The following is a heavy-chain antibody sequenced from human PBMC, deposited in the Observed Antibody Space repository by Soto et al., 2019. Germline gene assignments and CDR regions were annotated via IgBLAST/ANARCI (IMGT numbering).Heavy chain of an antibody. Sequence: SETLSLTCAVYGGSFSGYYWSWIRQPPGKGLEWIGEINHSGSTNYNPSLKSRVTISVDTSKNQFSLKLSSETAADTAVYYCARAASYYDFWSGRYSWFDPWGQGTLVTVSS. CDR3: ARAASYYDFWSGRYSWFDP. CDR2: INHSGST. V-gene: IGHV4-34*01. D-gene: IGHD3-3*01. CDR1: GGSFSGYY. J-gene: IGHJ5*02.